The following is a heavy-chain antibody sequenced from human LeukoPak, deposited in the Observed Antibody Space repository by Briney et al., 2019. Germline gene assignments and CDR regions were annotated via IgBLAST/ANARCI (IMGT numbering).Heavy chain of an antibody. CDR3: ARTSSSSPDYYYYYYMDV. CDR1: GGSISSYY. D-gene: IGHD6-6*01. J-gene: IGHJ6*03. CDR2: IYYSGST. V-gene: IGHV4-59*01. Sequence: SETLSLTCTVFGGSISSYYWSWIRQPPGKGLEWIGYIYYSGSTNYNPSLKSRVTISVDTSKNQFSLKLSSVTAADTAVYYCARTSSSSPDYYYYYYMDVWGKGTTVTVSS.